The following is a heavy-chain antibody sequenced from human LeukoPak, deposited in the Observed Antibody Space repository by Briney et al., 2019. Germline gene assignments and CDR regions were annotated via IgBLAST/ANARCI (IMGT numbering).Heavy chain of an antibody. CDR1: GFTFSSHW. CDR3: AKDTVPATTVTRGLDY. Sequence: PGGSLRLSCAASGFTFSSHWMTWVRQAPGKGLEWVSAITGSGSSTYYPDSVRGRFTISRDNSKSTLYLQLNSLRVEDTAVYYCAKDTVPATTVTRGLDYWGQGTLVTVSS. D-gene: IGHD4-17*01. J-gene: IGHJ4*02. CDR2: ITGSGSST. V-gene: IGHV3-23*01.